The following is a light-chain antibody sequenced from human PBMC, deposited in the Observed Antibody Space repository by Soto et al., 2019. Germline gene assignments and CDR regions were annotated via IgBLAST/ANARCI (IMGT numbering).Light chain of an antibody. Sequence: DIQMTQSPSSLSASVGDRVTITCQASQDISNYLNWYQQKPGKAPKLLIYDASNLETGVPSRFSGSGSGTDFTFTISSLQPEDIETYYCQQYDNLPWTFGQGTKVDIK. CDR1: QDISNY. CDR3: QQYDNLPWT. J-gene: IGKJ1*01. CDR2: DAS. V-gene: IGKV1-33*01.